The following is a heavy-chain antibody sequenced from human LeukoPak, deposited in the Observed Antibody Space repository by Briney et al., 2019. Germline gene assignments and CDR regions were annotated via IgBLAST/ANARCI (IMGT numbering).Heavy chain of an antibody. Sequence: PGGSLRLSCAASGFTFSSSWMYCVRQAPGKGLVWVSRINSDESITTYADSVKGRFTISRDNAKNTLYLQMNSLRAEDTAVYYCARGLVPGFLDYWGQGTPVTVSS. CDR1: GFTFSSSW. CDR2: INSDESIT. V-gene: IGHV3-74*01. CDR3: ARGLVPGFLDY. D-gene: IGHD4-11*01. J-gene: IGHJ4*02.